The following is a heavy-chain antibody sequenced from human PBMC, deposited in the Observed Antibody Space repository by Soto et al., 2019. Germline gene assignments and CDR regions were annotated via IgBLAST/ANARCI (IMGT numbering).Heavy chain of an antibody. CDR2: IRAYNGNT. V-gene: IGHV1-18*01. Sequence: SVKLSSKASGYTFTSYGLCWVRQAPGQGLEWMGWIRAYNGNTNYAQKLQGRVTMTTDTSTSTAYMELRSLRSDDTAVYYCARDLYGDYSRDAFDIWGQGTMVTVSS. CDR3: ARDLYGDYSRDAFDI. J-gene: IGHJ3*02. D-gene: IGHD4-17*01. CDR1: GYTFTSYG.